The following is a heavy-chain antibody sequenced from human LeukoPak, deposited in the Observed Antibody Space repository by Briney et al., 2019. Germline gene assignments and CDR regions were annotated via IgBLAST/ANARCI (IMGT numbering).Heavy chain of an antibody. CDR3: ARGETWWEQRRYFDF. V-gene: IGHV1-2*02. CDR2: INPNSDGT. D-gene: IGHD1-26*01. CDR1: GYTFTCYY. Sequence: ASVKVSCKASGYTFTCYYIHWVRQAPGQGLEWMGWINPNSDGTDYAQKFQGRVTTTSDASINTAYMELSRLTSDDTAMYYCARGETWWEQRRYFDFWGQGTLATVSS. J-gene: IGHJ4*02.